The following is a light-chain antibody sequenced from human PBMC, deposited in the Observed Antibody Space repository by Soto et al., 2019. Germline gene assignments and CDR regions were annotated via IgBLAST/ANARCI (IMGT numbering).Light chain of an antibody. V-gene: IGKV3-20*01. CDR3: QQYGDSPRT. J-gene: IGKJ4*01. Sequence: EIVLTQSPGTLSLSPGERATLSCRASQSVYSSYLAWYQQKPGQAPRLLIYGASTRITGIPDRFSGSGSGTDFPLTISRLEPEDFAVYYCQQYGDSPRTFGGGTKVEIK. CDR1: QSVYSSY. CDR2: GAS.